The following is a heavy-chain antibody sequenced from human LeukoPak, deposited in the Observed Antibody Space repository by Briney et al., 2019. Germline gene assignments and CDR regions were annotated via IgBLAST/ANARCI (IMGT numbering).Heavy chain of an antibody. CDR1: GFTFSSYA. Sequence: QAGGSLRLSCAASGFTFSSYAMTWVRQAPGKGLEWVSGISGGGGNTYYADSVKGRFTISRDNSKNTLYLQMNTLRAEDTAVYYCAKALQLIMLGYFDYWGQGTLVTVSS. CDR3: AKALQLIMLGYFDY. CDR2: ISGGGGNT. J-gene: IGHJ4*02. D-gene: IGHD2-8*01. V-gene: IGHV3-23*01.